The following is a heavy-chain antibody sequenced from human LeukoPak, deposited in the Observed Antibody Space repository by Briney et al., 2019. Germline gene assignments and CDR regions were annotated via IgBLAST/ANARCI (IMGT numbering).Heavy chain of an antibody. CDR3: ARGGGFGESPFLYFDY. CDR1: GGSISSSSYY. CDR2: IYYSGST. V-gene: IGHV4-39*07. J-gene: IGHJ4*02. D-gene: IGHD3-10*01. Sequence: SETLSLTCTVSGGSISSSSYYWGWIRQPPGKGLEWIGSIYYSGSTYYNPSLKSRVTISVDTSKNQFSLKLSSVTAADTAVYYCARGGGFGESPFLYFDYWGQGTLVTVSS.